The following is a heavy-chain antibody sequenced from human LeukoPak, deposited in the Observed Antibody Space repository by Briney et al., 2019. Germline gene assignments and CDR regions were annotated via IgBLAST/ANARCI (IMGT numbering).Heavy chain of an antibody. D-gene: IGHD6-13*01. J-gene: IGHJ4*02. Sequence: GGSLRLSCAASGFTFSSYGMHWVRQAPGKGLEWVAFIRYDGSNKYYADSVKGRFTISRDNSKNTLYLQMNSLRAEDTAVYYCANTVVSSWYTVDYWGQGTLVTVSS. CDR3: ANTVVSSWYTVDY. V-gene: IGHV3-30*02. CDR2: IRYDGSNK. CDR1: GFTFSSYG.